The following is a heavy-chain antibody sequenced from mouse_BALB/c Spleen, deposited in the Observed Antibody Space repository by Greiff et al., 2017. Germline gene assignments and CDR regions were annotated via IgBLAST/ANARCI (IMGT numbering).Heavy chain of an antibody. V-gene: IGHV3-2*02. Sequence: VQLQQSGPGLVKPSQSLSLTCTVTGYSITSDYAWNWIRQFPGNKLEWMGYISYSGSTSYNPSLKSRISITRDTSKNQFFLQLNSVTTEDTATYYCARWGYGSSWAYWGQGTLVTVSA. CDR2: ISYSGST. J-gene: IGHJ3*01. CDR1: GYSITSDYA. D-gene: IGHD1-1*01. CDR3: ARWGYGSSWAY.